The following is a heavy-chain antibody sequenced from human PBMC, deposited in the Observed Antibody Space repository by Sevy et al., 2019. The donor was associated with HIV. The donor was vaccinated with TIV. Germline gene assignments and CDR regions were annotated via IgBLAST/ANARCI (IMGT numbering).Heavy chain of an antibody. CDR3: ARTYYYGSGGSNWFDP. V-gene: IGHV1-18*01. Sequence: ASVKVSCKASGYTFTSYGISWVRQAPGQGLEWMGWISAYNGNTNYAQKLQGRVTMTTDTSTSTAYMELRSLRSDDTAVYYCARTYYYGSGGSNWFDPWGQGTLVTVSS. CDR1: GYTFTSYG. J-gene: IGHJ5*02. CDR2: ISAYNGNT. D-gene: IGHD3-10*01.